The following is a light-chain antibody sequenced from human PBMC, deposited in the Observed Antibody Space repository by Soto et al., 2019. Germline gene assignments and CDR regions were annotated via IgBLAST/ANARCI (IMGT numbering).Light chain of an antibody. CDR1: QSITNY. CDR2: AAD. CDR3: QQSYDMPWT. J-gene: IGKJ1*01. Sequence: DIQMTQYPSTLSASXXDRVXITFRASQSITNYLTWFQQKPGKAPSXXIFAADNLQDGVPSRFSGSGSGRDFSLTISSLQPEDFATYYCQQSYDMPWTFGQGTKVDIK. V-gene: IGKV1-39*01.